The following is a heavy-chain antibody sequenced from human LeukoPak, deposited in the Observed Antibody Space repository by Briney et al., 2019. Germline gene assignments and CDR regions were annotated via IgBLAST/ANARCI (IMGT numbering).Heavy chain of an antibody. Sequence: SETLSLTCAVYGGSFSGYYWSWIRQPPGKGLEWIGEINHSGSTNYNPSLKSRVTISVDTSKNQFSLKLSSVTAADTAVYYCARRYYYDSSGYYSNIKRHAFDIWGQGTMVTVSS. V-gene: IGHV4-34*01. CDR2: INHSGST. CDR1: GGSFSGYY. CDR3: ARRYYYDSSGYYSNIKRHAFDI. D-gene: IGHD3-22*01. J-gene: IGHJ3*02.